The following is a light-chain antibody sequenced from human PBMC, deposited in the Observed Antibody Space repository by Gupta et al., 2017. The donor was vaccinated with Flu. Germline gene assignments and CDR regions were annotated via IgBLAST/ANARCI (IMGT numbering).Light chain of an antibody. CDR2: NDN. Sequence: WYQHLPGTAPRLLIYNDNQRPSGVPDRFSGSKSGTSASLAIGGLQSEDEADYYCAAWDDSLTALSADGSLTGPWVFGGGTKLSVL. J-gene: IGLJ3*02. V-gene: IGLV1-44*01. CDR3: AAWDDSLTALSADGSLTGPWV.